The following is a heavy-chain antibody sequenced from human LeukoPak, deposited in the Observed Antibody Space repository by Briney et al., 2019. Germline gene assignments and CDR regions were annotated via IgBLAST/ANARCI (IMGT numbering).Heavy chain of an antibody. CDR1: GYTFTSYA. V-gene: IGHV1-3*01. D-gene: IGHD4-17*01. CDR2: INAGNGNT. CDR3: ARDLLSPISTVTREGRFDP. J-gene: IGHJ5*02. Sequence: GASVKVSCKASGYTFTSYAMHWVRQAPGQRLEWMGWINAGNGNTKYSQKFQGRVTITRDTSASTAYMDLSSLRSEDTAVYYCARDLLSPISTVTREGRFDPWGQGTLVTVSS.